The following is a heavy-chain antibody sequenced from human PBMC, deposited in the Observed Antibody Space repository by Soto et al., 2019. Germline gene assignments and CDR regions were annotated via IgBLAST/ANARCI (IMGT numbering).Heavy chain of an antibody. J-gene: IGHJ4*02. V-gene: IGHV3-30-3*01. CDR1: GFTFSSYA. D-gene: IGHD5-12*01. CDR3: ARDHDGYNFSYYFDY. CDR2: ISYDGSNK. Sequence: PGGSLRLSCAASGFTFSSYAMHWVRQAPGKGLEWVAVISYDGSNKYYADSVKGRFTISRDNSKNTLYLQMNSLRAEDTAVYYCARDHDGYNFSYYFDYWGQGTLVTISS.